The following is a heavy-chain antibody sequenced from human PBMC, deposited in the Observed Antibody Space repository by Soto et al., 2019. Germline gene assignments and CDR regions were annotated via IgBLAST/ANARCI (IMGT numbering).Heavy chain of an antibody. CDR1: GFTFSGSA. CDR2: IRSKANSYAT. Sequence: PGGSLRLSCEASGFTFSGSAMHWVRQASGKGLEWVGRIRSKANSYATAYAASVKGRFSISRDESKNTAYLQMNSLKTEDTAVYYCNSPSPEDFIRTWGQATPVSV. D-gene: IGHD2-15*01. CDR3: NSPSPEDFIRT. V-gene: IGHV3-73*01. J-gene: IGHJ5*02.